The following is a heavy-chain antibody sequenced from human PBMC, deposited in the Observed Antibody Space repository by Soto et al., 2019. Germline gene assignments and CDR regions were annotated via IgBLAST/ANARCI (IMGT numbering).Heavy chain of an antibody. J-gene: IGHJ4*02. V-gene: IGHV1-2*04. CDR3: ATSRGYTYGNQGFDY. CDR1: GYTFTGYY. CDR2: INPNSGGT. Sequence: ASVKVSCKASGYTFTGYYMHWVRQAPGQGLELMGWINPNSGGTNYAQKFQGSGTMTRDTSISTAYMELSRLRSDDTAVYYRATSRGYTYGNQGFDYWGQGTMVTVYS. D-gene: IGHD5-18*01.